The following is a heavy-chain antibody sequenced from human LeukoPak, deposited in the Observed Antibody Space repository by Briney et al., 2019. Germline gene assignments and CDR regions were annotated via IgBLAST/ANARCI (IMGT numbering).Heavy chain of an antibody. D-gene: IGHD4-17*01. CDR2: ISYDGSNK. CDR3: AREGGATTRGRPYYFDY. J-gene: IGHJ4*02. V-gene: IGHV3-30*03. CDR1: GFTFSSYG. Sequence: PGGSLRLSCAASGFTFSSYGMHWVRQAPGKGLEWVAVISYDGSNKYYADSVKGRFTISRDNSKNTLYLQMNSLRAEDTAVYYCAREGGATTRGRPYYFDYWGQGTLVTVSS.